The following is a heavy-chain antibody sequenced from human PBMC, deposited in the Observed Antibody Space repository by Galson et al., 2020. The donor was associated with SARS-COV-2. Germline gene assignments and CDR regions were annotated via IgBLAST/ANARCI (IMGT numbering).Heavy chain of an antibody. Sequence: QLGESLKISCAASGFTFSNYAIHWVRQAPGKGLEWVTVISYDGTNKYYTDSVKGRFTISRDNSKSTLYLHMNSLRAEDTAVYYCARSRGGSYTDWFDPWGQGTLVTVSS. CDR3: ARSRGGSYTDWFDP. V-gene: IGHV3-30*04. CDR1: GFTFSNYA. CDR2: ISYDGTNK. D-gene: IGHD1-26*01. J-gene: IGHJ5*02.